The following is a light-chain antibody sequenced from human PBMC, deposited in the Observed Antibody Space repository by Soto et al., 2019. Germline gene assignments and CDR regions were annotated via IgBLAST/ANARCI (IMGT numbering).Light chain of an antibody. CDR2: GAS. J-gene: IGKJ1*01. CDR1: QSVGTW. V-gene: IGKV1-5*01. Sequence: DFQMTESRSTLSASLGGRVTITCRASQSVGTWVAWYQQKPGKAPKLLIFGASNLESGVPSRFSGSGSGTEFTLTIATLQPDDFATYFCQHYHRNMWSFGPGTKVDNK. CDR3: QHYHRNMWS.